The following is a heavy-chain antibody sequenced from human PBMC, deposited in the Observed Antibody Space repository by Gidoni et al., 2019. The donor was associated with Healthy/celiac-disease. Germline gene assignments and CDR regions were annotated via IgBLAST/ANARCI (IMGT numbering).Heavy chain of an antibody. CDR3: ARDLGVGATRVGWFDP. V-gene: IGHV4-59*01. J-gene: IGHJ5*02. Sequence: QVQLQESGPGLVKPSETLSLTCTGAGGSISSYYWSWIRQPPGKGLEWIGYIYYSGSTNYNPSLKSRVTISVDTSKNQFSLKLSSVTAADTAVYYCARDLGVGATRVGWFDPWGQGTLVTVSS. D-gene: IGHD1-26*01. CDR2: IYYSGST. CDR1: GGSISSYY.